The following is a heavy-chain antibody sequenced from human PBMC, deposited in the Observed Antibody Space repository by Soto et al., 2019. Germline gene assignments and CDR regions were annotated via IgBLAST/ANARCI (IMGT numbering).Heavy chain of an antibody. D-gene: IGHD1-7*01. CDR1: GFSFNNYV. J-gene: IGHJ3*01. Sequence: EVQLLESGGDLVQPGGSLRLSCSSSGFSFNNYVMNWVRQASGKGLEWVSTVSPTGDSTFYADSVKGRFTISRDNSKNTLYLQMNSLRAEDVAVYYCARRAITASTKRGAFDAWGQGTTVTVSS. V-gene: IGHV3-23*01. CDR2: VSPTGDST. CDR3: ARRAITASTKRGAFDA.